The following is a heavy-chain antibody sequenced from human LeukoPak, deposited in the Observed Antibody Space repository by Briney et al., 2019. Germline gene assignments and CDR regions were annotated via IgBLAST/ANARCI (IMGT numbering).Heavy chain of an antibody. D-gene: IGHD6-19*01. V-gene: IGHV3-21*01. J-gene: IGHJ4*02. Sequence: GGSLRLSRAASGFTFSGSTMNWVRQAPGKGLEWVSFISTSSSYIYYADSVRGRFTISRDNAKNSLYLQMNSLRAEDAAVYYCARQQWLDGAYYFDYWGQGTLVTVSS. CDR1: GFTFSGST. CDR3: ARQQWLDGAYYFDY. CDR2: ISTSSSYI.